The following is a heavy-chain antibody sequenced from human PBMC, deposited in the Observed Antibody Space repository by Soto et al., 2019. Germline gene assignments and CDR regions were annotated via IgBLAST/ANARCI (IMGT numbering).Heavy chain of an antibody. V-gene: IGHV4-59*01. J-gene: IGHJ6*03. CDR3: ARVTTGTDYYYYMDV. CDR2: IYYSGST. Sequence: SETLSLTCTVSGGSISSYYWSWIRQPPGKGLEWIGYIYYSGSTNYNPSLKSRVTISVDTSKNQFSLKLSSETAADTAVYYCARVTTGTDYYYYMDVWGKGTTVTVSS. CDR1: GGSISSYY. D-gene: IGHD1-7*01.